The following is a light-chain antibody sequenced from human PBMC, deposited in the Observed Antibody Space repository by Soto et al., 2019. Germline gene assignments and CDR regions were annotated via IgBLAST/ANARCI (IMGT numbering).Light chain of an antibody. CDR3: QQYGGSPPFT. CDR1: QSVSTSS. CDR2: GAS. J-gene: IGKJ3*01. Sequence: EIVLTQSPGTLSLSPGERATLSCRASQSVSTSSLAWYQQKPGQAPRLLLAGASSRATGIPDRFSGSGSETEFTLTINTLAPEDFAVYYCQQYGGSPPFTFGPGTKVYSK. V-gene: IGKV3-20*01.